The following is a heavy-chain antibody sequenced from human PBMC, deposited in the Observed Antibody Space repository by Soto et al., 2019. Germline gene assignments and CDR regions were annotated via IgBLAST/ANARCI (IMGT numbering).Heavy chain of an antibody. CDR3: ARGATDYYDSSGYYGFDY. CDR2: INPNSGGT. CDR1: GYTFTGYY. V-gene: IGHV1-2*02. D-gene: IGHD3-22*01. J-gene: IGHJ4*02. Sequence: ASVKVSCKASGYTFTGYYMHWVRQAPGQGLEWMGWINPNSGGTNYAQKFQGRVTMTRDTSISTAYMELSRLRSGDTAVYYCARGATDYYDSSGYYGFDYWGQGTLVTVSS.